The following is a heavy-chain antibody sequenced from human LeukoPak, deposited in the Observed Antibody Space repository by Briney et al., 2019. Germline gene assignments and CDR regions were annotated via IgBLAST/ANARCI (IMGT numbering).Heavy chain of an antibody. CDR1: GGSFSGYY. D-gene: IGHD5-18*01. J-gene: IGHJ4*02. V-gene: IGHV4-34*01. CDR2: INHSGST. CDR3: ARGSSWAMAY. Sequence: SETLSLTCAVYGGSFSGYYWSWIRQPPGKGLEWIGEINHSGSTNYNPSLKSRVTISVDTSKNQFSLKLSSVTAADTAVYYCARGSSWAMAYWGQGTLVTVSS.